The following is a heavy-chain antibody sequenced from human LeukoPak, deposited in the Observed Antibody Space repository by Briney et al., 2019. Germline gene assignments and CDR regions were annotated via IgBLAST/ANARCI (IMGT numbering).Heavy chain of an antibody. Sequence: GGSLRLSCAASGFTFSSYTMTWVRQAPGKGLEWLSGISISGGTIFYADSVKGRFTISRDNAKNSLYLQMNSLRDADTAVYYCARGTGAYYYWGQGTLVTVSS. D-gene: IGHD3-16*01. CDR3: ARGTGAYYY. V-gene: IGHV3-48*02. J-gene: IGHJ4*02. CDR1: GFTFSSYT. CDR2: ISISGGTI.